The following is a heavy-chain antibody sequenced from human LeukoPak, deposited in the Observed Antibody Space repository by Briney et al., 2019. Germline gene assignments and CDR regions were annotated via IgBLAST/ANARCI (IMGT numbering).Heavy chain of an antibody. V-gene: IGHV4-34*01. CDR3: ARDMVRGIDAFDI. J-gene: IGHJ3*02. D-gene: IGHD3-10*01. Sequence: SETLSLTCAVYGGSFSGYYWSWIRQPPGKGLEWIGEINHSGSTNYNPSLKSRVTISVDKSKNQFSLKLSSVTAADTAVYYCARDMVRGIDAFDIWGQGTMVTVSS. CDR2: INHSGST. CDR1: GGSFSGYY.